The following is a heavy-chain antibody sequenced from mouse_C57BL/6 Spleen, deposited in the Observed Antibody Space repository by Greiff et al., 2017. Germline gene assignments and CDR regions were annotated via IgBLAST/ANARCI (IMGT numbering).Heavy chain of an antibody. CDR1: GFNIKDYY. CDR3: TKSLITTVVDYYDMDV. CDR2: IYPADGDT. Sequence: VQLQQSGAELVRPGASVKLSCTASGFNIKDYYMHWVKQRPEQGLAWIGRIYPADGDTEYAPKFQGKATMTADTSSNTAYLQLSSLTSEDTAVDYCTKSLITTVVDYYDMDVWGTGTSVTVSS. D-gene: IGHD1-1*01. V-gene: IGHV14-1*01. J-gene: IGHJ4*01.